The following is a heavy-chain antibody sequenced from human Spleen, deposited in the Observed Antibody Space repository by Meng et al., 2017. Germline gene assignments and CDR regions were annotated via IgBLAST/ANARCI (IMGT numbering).Heavy chain of an antibody. D-gene: IGHD2-2*01. CDR2: IEYDGSDE. CDR3: ARGRLGYCRSSSCHRGLDY. V-gene: IGHV3-30*04. Sequence: GGSLRLSCTVSGFTISLDEIYWGRQQPAKGREGVSVIEYDGSDEYYADSMKGRLTISRDNSKNPLYLQLNSLRPEDTAVYYCARGRLGYCRSSSCHRGLDYWGQGTLVTVSS. CDR1: GFTISLDE. J-gene: IGHJ4*02.